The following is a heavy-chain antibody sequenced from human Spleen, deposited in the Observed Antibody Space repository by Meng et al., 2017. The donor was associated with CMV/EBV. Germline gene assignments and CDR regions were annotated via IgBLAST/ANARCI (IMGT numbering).Heavy chain of an antibody. D-gene: IGHD3-3*01. CDR1: GFTFNNYW. CDR2: IKEDGSEK. Sequence: GESLKISCAASGFTFNNYWMSWVRHAPGKGLEWVANIKEDGSEKYYVDSVKGRFTISRDNAKNSLYLQMDSLRAEDTAVYYCARDMYYDFWSGSYIRFDYWGQGSLVTVSS. J-gene: IGHJ4*02. CDR3: ARDMYYDFWSGSYIRFDY. V-gene: IGHV3-7*01.